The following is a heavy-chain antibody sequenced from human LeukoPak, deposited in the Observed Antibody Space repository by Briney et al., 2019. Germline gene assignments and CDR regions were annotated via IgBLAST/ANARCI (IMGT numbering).Heavy chain of an antibody. CDR3: ARGLDYYNPLDY. V-gene: IGHV3-74*01. CDR2: INRDGSGT. J-gene: IGHJ4*02. Sequence: GGSLRLSCAASGFIFNNYWMHWVRQAPGKGLMWVSRINRDGSGTTSADSVKGRFTISRDNAKNTMYLQMNSLRAEDTAVYYCARGLDYYNPLDYWGQGTLVTVSS. D-gene: IGHD3-10*01. CDR1: GFIFNNYW.